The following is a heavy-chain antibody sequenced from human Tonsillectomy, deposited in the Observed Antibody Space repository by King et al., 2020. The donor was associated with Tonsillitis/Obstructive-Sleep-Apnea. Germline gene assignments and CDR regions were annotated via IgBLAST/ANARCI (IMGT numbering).Heavy chain of an antibody. CDR3: ATDSYRLTPRSPGDQCPFHYYGMDV. CDR1: GYTLTELS. CDR2: FDPEDGET. D-gene: IGHD4-17*01. Sequence: QGQLVQSGAEVKKPGASVKVSCKISGYTLTELSMHWVRQAPGKGLEWMGGFDPEDGETIYAQKFLGRVTMTEDTSTDTAYMELSSLRSEDTAVYYCATDSYRLTPRSPGDQCPFHYYGMDVWGQGTTVTVSS. V-gene: IGHV1-24*01. J-gene: IGHJ6*02.